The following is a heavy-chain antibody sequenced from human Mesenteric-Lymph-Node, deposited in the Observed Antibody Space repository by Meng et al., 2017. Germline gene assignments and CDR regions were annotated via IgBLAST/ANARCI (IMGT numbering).Heavy chain of an antibody. CDR2: ISSYSGQT. V-gene: IGHV1-18*01. D-gene: IGHD6-19*01. J-gene: IGHJ4*02. CDR1: GYTFTSHG. Sequence: QVQLVQSGAEVKKPGASVKVSCKASGYTFTSHGISWVRQAPGQGLEWMGWISSYSGQTNYAQKFQGRVTMTRDTSTGTTYMELRSLRSDDAAVYYCARADHAVADFDYWGQGTLVTVSS. CDR3: ARADHAVADFDY.